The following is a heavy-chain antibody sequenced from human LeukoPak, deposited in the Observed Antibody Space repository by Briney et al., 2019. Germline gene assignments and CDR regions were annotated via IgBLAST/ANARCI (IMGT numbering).Heavy chain of an antibody. Sequence: SETLSLTCRGSSGSIGSYYWSWIRQPPGKGLEWIGEINHSGSTNYNPSLKSRVAISVGTSKNQFSLKLSSVTAADTAVYYCARGWAAAGPTDYWGQGTLVTVSS. J-gene: IGHJ4*02. V-gene: IGHV4-34*01. CDR2: INHSGST. CDR1: SGSIGSYY. D-gene: IGHD6-13*01. CDR3: ARGWAAAGPTDY.